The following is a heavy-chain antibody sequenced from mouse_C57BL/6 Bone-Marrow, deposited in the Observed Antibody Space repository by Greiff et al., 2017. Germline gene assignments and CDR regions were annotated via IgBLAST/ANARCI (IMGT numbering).Heavy chain of an antibody. Sequence: EVQLQQSGPELVKPGASVKISCKASGYTFTDYYMNWVKQSHGKSLEWIGDINPNNGGTSYNQKFKGKATLTVDKSSSTAYMELRSLTSEDSAVYYCAREGLRDYSAWFAYWGQGTLVTVSA. D-gene: IGHD1-1*01. J-gene: IGHJ3*01. CDR3: AREGLRDYSAWFAY. CDR2: INPNNGGT. CDR1: GYTFTDYY. V-gene: IGHV1-26*01.